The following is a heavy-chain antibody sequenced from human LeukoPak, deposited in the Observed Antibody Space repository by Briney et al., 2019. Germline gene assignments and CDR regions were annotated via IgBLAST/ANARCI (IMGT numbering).Heavy chain of an antibody. CDR3: AKDSSSSNYYYGLDV. Sequence: GRSLRLSCAASGFPFSSYGMHWVRQAPGKGLEWVSFISYDGANKYYADSVKGRFTISRDNSKNTLYLQMNSLRGDDMGMYFCAKDSSSSNYYYGLDVWGQGTTVTVSS. CDR1: GFPFSSYG. CDR2: ISYDGANK. J-gene: IGHJ6*02. V-gene: IGHV3-30*18. D-gene: IGHD6-13*01.